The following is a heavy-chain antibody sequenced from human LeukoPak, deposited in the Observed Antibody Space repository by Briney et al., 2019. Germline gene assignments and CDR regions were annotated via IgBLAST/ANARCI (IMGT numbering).Heavy chain of an antibody. D-gene: IGHD3-3*02. Sequence: PSETLSLTCAVSGGSFSGYYWSWIRQPPGKGLEWIGEINHGRSTNYNPSLKSRVTMSVDTSKNQFSLKLSSVTAADTAIYYCARGQFWSGYSIWGQGALVTVSS. CDR2: INHGRST. CDR1: GGSFSGYY. J-gene: IGHJ4*02. V-gene: IGHV4-34*01. CDR3: ARGQFWSGYSI.